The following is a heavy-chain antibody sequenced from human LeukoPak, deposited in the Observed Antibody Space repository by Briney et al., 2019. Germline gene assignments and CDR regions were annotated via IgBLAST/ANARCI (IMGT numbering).Heavy chain of an antibody. CDR2: IIPIFGTA. CDR1: GGTFSSYA. D-gene: IGHD5-24*01. Sequence: GSSVKVSCKASGGTFSSYAISWVRQAPGQGLEWMGRIIPIFGTANYAQKFQGRVTITTDESTSTAYMELSSLRSEATAVYYCARPWQKMGHDAFDIWGQGTMVTVSS. J-gene: IGHJ3*02. V-gene: IGHV1-69*05. CDR3: ARPWQKMGHDAFDI.